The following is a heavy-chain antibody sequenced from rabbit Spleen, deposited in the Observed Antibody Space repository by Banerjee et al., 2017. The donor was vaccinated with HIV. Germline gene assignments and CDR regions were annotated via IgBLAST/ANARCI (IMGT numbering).Heavy chain of an antibody. J-gene: IGHJ4*01. V-gene: IGHV1S45*01. D-gene: IGHD6-1*01. CDR1: GFTISGSSY. CDR3: ARDSYLDSIPFNL. Sequence: QEQLEESGGGLVQPEESLALTCKASGFTISGSSYMCWVRQAPGKGLEWIGCIYAGSSGNTAYASWAKGRFTISKTSSTTVTLQMTSLTAADTATYFCARDSYLDSIPFNLWGPGTLVTVS. CDR2: IYAGSSGNT.